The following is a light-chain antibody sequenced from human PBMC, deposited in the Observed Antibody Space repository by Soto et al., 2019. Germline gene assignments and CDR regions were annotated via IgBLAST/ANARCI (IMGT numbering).Light chain of an antibody. CDR2: GVS. J-gene: IGLJ2*01. CDR3: CSYAGSRPDVDVV. CDR1: SSDLGSYDL. V-gene: IGLV2-23*02. Sequence: QSALTQPASVSGSPGQSITISCTGTSSDLGSYDLVSWYQKHPGKAPKLMIYGVSKRPSGVSNRFSGSKSGNTASLTISGLQAEDEADYYCCSYAGSRPDVDVVFGGGTKLTVL.